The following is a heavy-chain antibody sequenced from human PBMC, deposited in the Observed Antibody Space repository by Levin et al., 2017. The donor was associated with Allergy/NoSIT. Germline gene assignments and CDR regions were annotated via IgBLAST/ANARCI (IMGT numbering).Heavy chain of an antibody. J-gene: IGHJ4*02. Sequence: KAGGSLRLSCTASGFSFDSYAMTWFRQAPGKGLEWVGFIRSKAYGATPEYAASVKGRFIISRDDSRNIAYLQMNSLETEDTAVYYCSRKRRVLTPDFDKWGQGTLVTVSS. V-gene: IGHV3-49*05. D-gene: IGHD5-24*01. CDR3: SRKRRVLTPDFDK. CDR2: IRSKAYGATP. CDR1: GFSFDSYA.